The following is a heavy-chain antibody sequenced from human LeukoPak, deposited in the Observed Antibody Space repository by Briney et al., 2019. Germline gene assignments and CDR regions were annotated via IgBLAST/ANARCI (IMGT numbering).Heavy chain of an antibody. CDR1: GFTFGDYA. CDR3: TSSYSSSWENWFDP. CDR2: IRSKAYGGTT. J-gene: IGHJ5*02. Sequence: GGSLRLSWTASGFTFGDYAMSWVRQAPGKGLEWVGFIRSKAYGGTTEYAASVKGRFTISRDDSKSIAYLQMNSLKTEDTAVYYCTSSYSSSWENWFDPWGQGTLVTVSS. D-gene: IGHD6-13*01. V-gene: IGHV3-49*04.